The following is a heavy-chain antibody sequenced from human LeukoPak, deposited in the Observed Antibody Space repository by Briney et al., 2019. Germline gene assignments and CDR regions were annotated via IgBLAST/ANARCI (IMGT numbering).Heavy chain of an antibody. V-gene: IGHV4-59*01. CDR3: ARARGYSYGN. D-gene: IGHD5-18*01. CDR1: GGSISSYY. Sequence: SETLSLTCTVSGGSISSYYWSWIRQPPGKGLEWIGYIYYSGSTNYNPSLKSRVTISVDTSKNQFSLKLSSVTAADTAVYYCARARGYSYGNWGQGTLDTVSS. CDR2: IYYSGST. J-gene: IGHJ4*02.